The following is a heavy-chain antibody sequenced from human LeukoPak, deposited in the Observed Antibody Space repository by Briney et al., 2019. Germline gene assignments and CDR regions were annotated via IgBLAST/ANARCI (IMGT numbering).Heavy chain of an antibody. CDR3: ARDRQARFGELFPYYFDY. CDR2: IRGSSDVI. J-gene: IGHJ4*02. Sequence: GGSLRLSCVASGFNFGIYAMSWVRQAPGKGLEWVSGIRGSSDVIDYADSVKGRFTISRDNAKNSLYLQMNSLRAEDTAVYYCARDRQARFGELFPYYFDYWGQGTLVTVSS. CDR1: GFNFGIYA. D-gene: IGHD3-10*01. V-gene: IGHV3-23*01.